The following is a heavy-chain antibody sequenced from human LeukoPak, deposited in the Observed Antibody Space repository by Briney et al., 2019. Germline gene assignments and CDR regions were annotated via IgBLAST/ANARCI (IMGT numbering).Heavy chain of an antibody. Sequence: PGGSLRLSXAASGFTFDDYGMSWVRQAPGKGLEWVSGINWNGGSTGYADSVKGRFTISRDNAKNSLYLQMNSLRAEDTALYYCARAPPQWELRAGYLGAFDIWGQGTMVTVSS. CDR2: INWNGGST. CDR1: GFTFDDYG. D-gene: IGHD1-26*01. V-gene: IGHV3-20*04. CDR3: ARAPPQWELRAGYLGAFDI. J-gene: IGHJ3*02.